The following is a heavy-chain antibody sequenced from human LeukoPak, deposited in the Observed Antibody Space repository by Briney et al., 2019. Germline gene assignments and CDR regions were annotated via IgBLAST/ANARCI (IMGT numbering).Heavy chain of an antibody. D-gene: IGHD6-13*01. J-gene: IGHJ4*02. V-gene: IGHV4-39*01. Sequence: SETLSLTCTVSGGSISSSSYYWGWIRQPPGKGLEWIGSIYYSGSTYYNPSLKSRVTISVDTSKNQFSLKLSSVTAADTAVYYCASPVEYSSSWYSSGWFDYWGQGTLVTVSS. CDR3: ASPVEYSSSWYSSGWFDY. CDR2: IYYSGST. CDR1: GGSISSSSYY.